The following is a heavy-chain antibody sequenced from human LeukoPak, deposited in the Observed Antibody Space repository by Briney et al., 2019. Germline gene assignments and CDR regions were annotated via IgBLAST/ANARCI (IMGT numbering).Heavy chain of an antibody. V-gene: IGHV1-69*04. D-gene: IGHD3-10*01. J-gene: IGHJ6*02. CDR3: ARDKGTMVRGVNYYYYGMDV. CDR2: IIPILGIA. Sequence: ASVTVSFKASGGTFSSYAISWVRQAPGQGLEWMGRIIPILGIANYAQKFQGRVTITADKSTSTAYMELSSLRSEDTAVYYCARDKGTMVRGVNYYYYGMDVWGQGTTVTVSS. CDR1: GGTFSSYA.